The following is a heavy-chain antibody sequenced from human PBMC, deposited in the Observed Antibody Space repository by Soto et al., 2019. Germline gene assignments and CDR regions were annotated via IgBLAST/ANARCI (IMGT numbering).Heavy chain of an antibody. CDR3: TTARPRGPDY. CDR1: GFTFSNAW. Sequence: EVQLVESGGGLVKPGGSLTLSCAASGFTFSNAWMNWVRQAPGKGLEWVGRIKSKTDGGTTAYAAPVKGRFTSSKDDSKDPLYLQMNSLRTEDTAVYYCTTARPRGPDYWGRGTLVTVSS. J-gene: IGHJ4*02. V-gene: IGHV3-15*01. D-gene: IGHD5-12*01. CDR2: IKSKTDGGTT.